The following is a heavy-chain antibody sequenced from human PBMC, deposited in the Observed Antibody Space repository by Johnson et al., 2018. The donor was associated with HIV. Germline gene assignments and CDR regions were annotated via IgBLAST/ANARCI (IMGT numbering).Heavy chain of an antibody. CDR1: GFTFDDYG. CDR3: AKDGRYSYGYGAFDI. V-gene: IGHV3-30*02. Sequence: QVQLVESGGGVVRPGGSLRLSCAASGFTFDDYGMSWVRQAPGKGLEWVAFIRYDGSNKYYADSVKGRFTISRDNSKNTLYMQMNSLRVEDTAVYYCAKDGRYSYGYGAFDIWGQGTMVTVSS. D-gene: IGHD5-18*01. CDR2: IRYDGSNK. J-gene: IGHJ3*02.